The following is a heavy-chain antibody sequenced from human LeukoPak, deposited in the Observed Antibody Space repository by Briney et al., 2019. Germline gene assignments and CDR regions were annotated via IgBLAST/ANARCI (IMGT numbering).Heavy chain of an antibody. J-gene: IGHJ4*02. V-gene: IGHV3-23*01. CDR2: TNSGRTST. CDR1: GFPFSDLS. CDR3: AKQSYARSLGE. Sequence: GGSLRLFCATSGFPFSDLSMSWVRQAPRKGLGWISTTNSGRTSTYYAESVKGRFTISKDNSKNTLYLQMSSQRVEDTAVYCCAKQSYARSLGEGGPGTLVSVSS. D-gene: IGHD2-8*01.